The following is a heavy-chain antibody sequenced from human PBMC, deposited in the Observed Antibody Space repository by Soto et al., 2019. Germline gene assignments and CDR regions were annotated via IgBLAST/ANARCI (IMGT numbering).Heavy chain of an antibody. J-gene: IGHJ5*02. CDR1: GDSISSNNW. D-gene: IGHD1-20*01. Sequence: TSETLSLTCAVSGDSISSNNWWTWVRQPPGKGLEWIGEIYHSGSSNYNPSFKSRVTLSVDNSKNQFSLNLSSVTAADTAVYYCARVSPRYNWNPFDPWGQGTLVTVSS. V-gene: IGHV4-4*02. CDR3: ARVSPRYNWNPFDP. CDR2: IYHSGSS.